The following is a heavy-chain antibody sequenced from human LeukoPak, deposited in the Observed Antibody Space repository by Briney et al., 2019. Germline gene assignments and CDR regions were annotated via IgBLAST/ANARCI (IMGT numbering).Heavy chain of an antibody. CDR2: IYYSGST. V-gene: IGHV4-59*08. CDR3: ARQRFLEWYFDY. J-gene: IGHJ4*02. CDR1: GGSISSYY. Sequence: SETLSLTCTVSGGSISSYYWSWIRPPPGKGLEWIGYIYYSGSTNYNPSLKSRVTISVDTSKNQFSLKLSSVTAADTAVYYCARQRFLEWYFDYWGQGTLVTVSS. D-gene: IGHD3-3*01.